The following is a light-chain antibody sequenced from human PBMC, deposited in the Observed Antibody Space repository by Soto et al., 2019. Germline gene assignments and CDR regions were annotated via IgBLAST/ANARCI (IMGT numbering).Light chain of an antibody. CDR2: EVS. J-gene: IGLJ1*01. CDR3: SSYTSSSTPYV. CDR1: GNDVGTYNL. V-gene: IGLV2-14*02. Sequence: QSALTQPASVTGSPGQSITISCTGTGNDVGTYNLVSWYQRHPGKAPKLMIYEVSNRPSGVSNRFSGSKSGNTASLTISGLQAEDEADYYCSSYTSSSTPYVFGTGTKLTVL.